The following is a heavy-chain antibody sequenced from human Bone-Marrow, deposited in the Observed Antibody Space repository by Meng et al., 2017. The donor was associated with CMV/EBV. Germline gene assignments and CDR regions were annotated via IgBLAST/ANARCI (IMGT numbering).Heavy chain of an antibody. V-gene: IGHV3-7*01. CDR1: GFTFSSYW. Sequence: GGSLRLSCAASGFTFSSYWMSWVRQAPGKGLEWVANIKQDGSEKYYVDSVKGRFTISRDNAKNSLYLQMNSLRAEDTAVYYCARVGQQWLVRGDWFDPWGQGTLVTVSS. CDR2: IKQDGSEK. D-gene: IGHD6-19*01. CDR3: ARVGQQWLVRGDWFDP. J-gene: IGHJ5*02.